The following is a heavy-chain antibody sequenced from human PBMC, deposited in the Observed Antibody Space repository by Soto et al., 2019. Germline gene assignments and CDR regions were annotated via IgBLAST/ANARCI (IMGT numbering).Heavy chain of an antibody. CDR3: ARDRTVVVPAAIVPYYYYGMDV. V-gene: IGHV4-59*01. CDR2: IYYSGST. D-gene: IGHD2-2*01. Sequence: PSETLSLTCTVSGGSISSYYWSLIRQPPGKGLERIGYIYYSGSTNYNPSLKSRVTISVDTSKNQFSLKLSSVTAADTAVYYCARDRTVVVPAAIVPYYYYGMDVWGQGTTVPVSS. CDR1: GGSISSYY. J-gene: IGHJ6*02.